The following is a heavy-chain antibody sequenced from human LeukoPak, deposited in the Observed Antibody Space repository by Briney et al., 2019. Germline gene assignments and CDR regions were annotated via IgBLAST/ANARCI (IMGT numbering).Heavy chain of an antibody. CDR1: GFTFSSYA. V-gene: IGHV3-23*01. Sequence: PGGSLRLSCAASGFTFSSYAMSWVRQAPGKGREWVSAISGSGGSTYYADSVKGRFTISRDNSKNTLYLQMNSLRAEDTAVYYCAKDPQGIAAAKGPRPYRNWFDPWGQGTLVTVSS. CDR3: AKDPQGIAAAKGPRPYRNWFDP. J-gene: IGHJ5*02. D-gene: IGHD6-13*01. CDR2: ISGSGGST.